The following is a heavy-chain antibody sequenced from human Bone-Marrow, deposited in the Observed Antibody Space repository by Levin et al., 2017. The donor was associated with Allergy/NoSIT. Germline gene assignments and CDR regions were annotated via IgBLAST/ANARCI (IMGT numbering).Heavy chain of an antibody. J-gene: IGHJ4*02. V-gene: IGHV3-15*01. CDR1: GFTFKDAW. CDR3: TADSADGGLRYFDY. D-gene: IGHD3-16*01. CDR2: IKTRSQGETT. Sequence: GGSLRLSCAASGFTFKDAWMNWVRQAPGKGLEWVGRIKTRSQGETTDYSAPVKGRFSVSRDDSKNTVFLQMDSLKTEDTAVYYCTADSADGGLRYFDYWGQGTLVTVSS.